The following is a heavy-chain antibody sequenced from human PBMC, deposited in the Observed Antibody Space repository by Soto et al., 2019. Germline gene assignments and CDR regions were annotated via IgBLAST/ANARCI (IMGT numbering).Heavy chain of an antibody. V-gene: IGHV3-11*01. Sequence: PGGSLRLSCSASGFIFSDYDMSWIRQAPGKGLECLSYIAASGTAINYADSVKGRFTISRDNAKNSLFLQMNSLTVEDTAVYYCVRVGTYDVWTRSTYKWFDPWGQGTLVTVSS. CDR3: VRVGTYDVWTRSTYKWFDP. D-gene: IGHD3-9*01. J-gene: IGHJ5*02. CDR2: IAASGTAI. CDR1: GFIFSDYD.